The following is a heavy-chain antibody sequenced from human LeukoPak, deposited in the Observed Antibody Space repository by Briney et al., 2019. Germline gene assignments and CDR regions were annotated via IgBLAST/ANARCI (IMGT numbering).Heavy chain of an antibody. Sequence: SETLSLTCTVSGGSISSYYWSWIRQPPGKGLEWIGYIYFSGSTNYNPSLKSRVTISGDTSKNQFSLKLSSVTAADTAVYYCARERQRYYDSSGYQNWFDHWGQGTLVTVSS. CDR2: IYFSGST. CDR1: GGSISSYY. D-gene: IGHD3-22*01. CDR3: ARERQRYYDSSGYQNWFDH. V-gene: IGHV4-59*01. J-gene: IGHJ5*02.